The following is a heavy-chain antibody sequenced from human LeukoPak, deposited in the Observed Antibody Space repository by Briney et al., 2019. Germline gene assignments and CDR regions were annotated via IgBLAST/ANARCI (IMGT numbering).Heavy chain of an antibody. J-gene: IGHJ1*01. CDR2: ISYDGGNK. CDR1: GFTFSSFA. V-gene: IGHV3-30*01. Sequence: GRSLRLSCAASGFTFSSFAMHWVRQAPGKGLEWVAVISYDGGNKYYADSVKGRFTISRDNSKNTLYLQMNSLRGEDTDVYYCARGRGSVAAAGTVYFQHWGQGTLVTVSS. D-gene: IGHD6-13*01. CDR3: ARGRGSVAAAGTVYFQH.